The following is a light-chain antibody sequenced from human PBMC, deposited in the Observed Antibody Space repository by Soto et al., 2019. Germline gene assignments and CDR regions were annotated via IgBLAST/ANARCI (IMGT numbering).Light chain of an antibody. CDR2: WAS. V-gene: IGKV4-1*01. J-gene: IGKJ2*01. CDR1: QSVLHSSHNENY. CDR3: QQYYSTPYT. Sequence: DIVMTQSPDSLAVSLGERATINCKSSQSVLHSSHNENYLVGYQQKPGQPPKLLIYWASTRESGVPDRFSGSGSGTDFTLTISSLQAEDVAVYYCQQYYSTPYTFGQGTKLEIK.